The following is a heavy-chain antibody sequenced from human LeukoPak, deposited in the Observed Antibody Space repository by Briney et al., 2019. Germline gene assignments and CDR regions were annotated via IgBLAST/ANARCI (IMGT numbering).Heavy chain of an antibody. CDR3: TKDANTYYDFWSGYPHYYFGMDV. Sequence: PGGSLRLSCAASGFTFNLNGLHWVRQAPGKGLEWVAVISTVGGEESCGDSVKGRFTISRDNSKNTLYLQINNLRPEDTAVYFCTKDANTYYDFWSGYPHYYFGMDVWGQGTTVIVSS. CDR2: ISTVGGEE. J-gene: IGHJ6*02. V-gene: IGHV3-30*18. CDR1: GFTFNLNG. D-gene: IGHD3-3*01.